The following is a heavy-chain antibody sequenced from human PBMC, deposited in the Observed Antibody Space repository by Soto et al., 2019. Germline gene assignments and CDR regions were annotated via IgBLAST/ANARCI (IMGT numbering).Heavy chain of an antibody. D-gene: IGHD3-10*01. V-gene: IGHV3-48*01. J-gene: IGHJ4*02. CDR1: GFIFSNYS. CDR3: ARDGIREYNYGHTPTYAVDC. Sequence: EVQLVESGGDLVQAGGSLRLSCAASGFIFSNYSMNWVRQAPGKGLEWVSYISSSSSTISYAGSVKGRFTISRDNAKNSLYLQMNNLRAEDTAVYYCARDGIREYNYGHTPTYAVDCWGQGTLVTVSS. CDR2: ISSSSSTI.